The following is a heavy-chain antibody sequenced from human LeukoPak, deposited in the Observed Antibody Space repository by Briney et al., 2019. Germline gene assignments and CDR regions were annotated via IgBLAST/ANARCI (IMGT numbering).Heavy chain of an antibody. V-gene: IGHV1-8*01. CDR3: ARNDYGGHDAFDI. Sequence: GASVKVSCKASGYTFTSYDINWVRQATGQGLEWMGWMNPNSGNTGFAQKFQGRVTMTRTTSISTAYMELSSLGSEDTAVYYCARNDYGGHDAFDIWGQGTMVTVSS. J-gene: IGHJ3*02. CDR1: GYTFTSYD. D-gene: IGHD4-17*01. CDR2: MNPNSGNT.